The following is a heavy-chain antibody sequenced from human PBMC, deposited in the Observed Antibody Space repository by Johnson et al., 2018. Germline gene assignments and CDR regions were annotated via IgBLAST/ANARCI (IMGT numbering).Heavy chain of an antibody. V-gene: IGHV1-46*01. D-gene: IGHD4-17*01. CDR1: GYTFTNYF. CDR2: INPSGGST. Sequence: QVQLVESGAEVKKXGASXKVXCKASGYTFTNYFMHWVRQAPGHGLEWMGIINPSGGSTDYEQKFQDRITLTRETSTGTVYMELSSLRSEDTAVYYCARRRDSGYGDLSYGMDVWGQGTTVTVSS. J-gene: IGHJ6*02. CDR3: ARRRDSGYGDLSYGMDV.